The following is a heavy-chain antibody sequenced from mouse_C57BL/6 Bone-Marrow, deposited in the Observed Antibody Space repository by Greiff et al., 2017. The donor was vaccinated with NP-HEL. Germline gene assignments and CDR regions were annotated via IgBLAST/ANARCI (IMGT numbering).Heavy chain of an antibody. CDR2: IFPGSGST. Sequence: VKLMESGPELVKPGASVKISCKASGYTFTDYYINWVKQRPGQGLEWIGWIFPGSGSTYYNEKFKGKATLTVDKSSSTAYMLLSSLTSEDSAVYFCAKRDGYFYWYFDVWGTGTTVTVSS. V-gene: IGHV1-75*01. CDR3: AKRDGYFYWYFDV. CDR1: GYTFTDYY. D-gene: IGHD2-3*01. J-gene: IGHJ1*03.